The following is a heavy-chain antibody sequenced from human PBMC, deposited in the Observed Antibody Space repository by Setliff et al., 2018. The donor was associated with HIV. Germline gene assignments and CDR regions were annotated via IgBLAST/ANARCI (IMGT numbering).Heavy chain of an antibody. V-gene: IGHV1-2*02. CDR1: GYTFTDYY. Sequence: ASVKVSCKASGYTFTDYYMHWVRQAPGQGLEWMGWINPNSGGTKSAQTFQGRVTMTRDTSINTAYMDLSRLRSDDTAIYYCARVVAVFHDAFDIWGQGTMVTVSS. J-gene: IGHJ3*02. CDR2: INPNSGGT. CDR3: ARVVAVFHDAFDI.